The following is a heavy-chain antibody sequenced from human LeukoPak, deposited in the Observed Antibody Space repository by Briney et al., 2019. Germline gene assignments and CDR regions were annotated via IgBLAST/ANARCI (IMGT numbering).Heavy chain of an antibody. CDR2: ISGSGGST. CDR3: TKGVYSSTPLGWFDP. D-gene: IGHD6-13*01. Sequence: GGSLRLSCAVSGLTFSSYAMSWVRQAPGKGLEWVSAISGSGGSTYYADSVKGRFTISRDNSKSTLDLQMNSLRAEDTAVYYCTKGVYSSTPLGWFDPWGQGTLVTVSS. V-gene: IGHV3-23*01. J-gene: IGHJ5*02. CDR1: GLTFSSYA.